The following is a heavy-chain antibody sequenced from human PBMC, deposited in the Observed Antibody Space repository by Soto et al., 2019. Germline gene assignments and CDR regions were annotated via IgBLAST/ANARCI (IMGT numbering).Heavy chain of an antibody. J-gene: IGHJ5*02. CDR1: GGSFSGFY. D-gene: IGHD3-3*01. V-gene: IGHV4-34*01. CDR3: ALARSFNSRRFDP. CDR2: INQFGAT. Sequence: SETLSLTCAVSGGSFSGFYWTWIRQPPGKGLEWIGDINQFGATNYNPSLKSRVTISVESSKNQFSLELTSVTPADTAVYFCALARSFNSRRFDPWGQGTLVTSPQ.